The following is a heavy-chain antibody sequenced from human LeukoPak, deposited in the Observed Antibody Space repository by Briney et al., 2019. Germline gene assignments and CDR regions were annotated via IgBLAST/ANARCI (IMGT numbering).Heavy chain of an antibody. CDR1: GFTFSDYY. J-gene: IGHJ3*02. Sequence: GGSLRLSCAASGFTFSDYYMSWIRQAPGKGLEWVSYISSSGSTIYYADSVKGRFTISRDDAKNSLYLQMNRLRAEDTAVYHCARDPTSSWETAFDIWGQGTVVTVSS. D-gene: IGHD1-26*01. CDR3: ARDPTSSWETAFDI. V-gene: IGHV3-11*04. CDR2: ISSSGSTI.